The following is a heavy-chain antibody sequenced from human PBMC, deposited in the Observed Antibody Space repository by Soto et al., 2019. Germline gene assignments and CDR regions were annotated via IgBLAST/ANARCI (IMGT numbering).Heavy chain of an antibody. Sequence: QVQLLQSGAEVKKPGSSVRVSCEASGGTFRTYAISWVRQAPGQGLEWMGEIIPIFGKVNYAQKFQGRVTLTADEATTTVYRDLRSLTSEDTAVYYCAKGAVAGAPTSYYYYGMDVWGQGPTVTVS. D-gene: IGHD6-19*01. CDR3: AKGAVAGAPTSYYYYGMDV. CDR1: GGTFRTYA. CDR2: IIPIFGKV. J-gene: IGHJ6*02. V-gene: IGHV1-69*12.